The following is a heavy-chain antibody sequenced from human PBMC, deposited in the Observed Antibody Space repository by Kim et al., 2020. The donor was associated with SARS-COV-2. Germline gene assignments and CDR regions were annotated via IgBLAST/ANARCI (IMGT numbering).Heavy chain of an antibody. V-gene: IGHV1-69*13. Sequence: SVKVSCKASGGTFSSYAISWVRQAPGQGLEWMGGIIPIFGTANYAQKFQGRVTITADESTSTAYMELSSLRSEDTAVYYCACRILYSGYDYRSLNFDYWGQGTLVTVSS. CDR3: ACRILYSGYDYRSLNFDY. CDR1: GGTFSSYA. CDR2: IIPIFGTA. D-gene: IGHD5-12*01. J-gene: IGHJ4*02.